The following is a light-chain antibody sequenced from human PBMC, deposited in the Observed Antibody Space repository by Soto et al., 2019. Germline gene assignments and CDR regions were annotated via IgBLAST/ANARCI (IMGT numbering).Light chain of an antibody. CDR3: CSYAGRPVV. CDR1: SSNIGSNY. J-gene: IGLJ2*01. CDR2: RNN. Sequence: QSVLTQPPSASGTPGQRVTISCSGSSSNIGSNYVYWYQQLPGTAPKLLIYRNNQRPSGVPDRFSGSKSGTSASLAISGLRSEDEADYYCCSYAGRPVVFGGGTKLTVL. V-gene: IGLV1-47*01.